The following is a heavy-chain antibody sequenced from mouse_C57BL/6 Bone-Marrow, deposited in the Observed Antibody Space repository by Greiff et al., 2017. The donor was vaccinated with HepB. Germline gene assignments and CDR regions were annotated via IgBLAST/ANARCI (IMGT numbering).Heavy chain of an antibody. Sequence: QVQLKQSGAELVRPGASVTLSCKASGYTFTDYEMHWVKQTPVHGLEWIGAIDPETGGTAYNQKFKGKAILTADKSSSTAYMELRSLTSEDSAVYYCTRSVVAPYAMDYWGQGTSVTVSS. D-gene: IGHD1-1*01. J-gene: IGHJ4*01. CDR2: IDPETGGT. CDR3: TRSVVAPYAMDY. V-gene: IGHV1-15*01. CDR1: GYTFTDYE.